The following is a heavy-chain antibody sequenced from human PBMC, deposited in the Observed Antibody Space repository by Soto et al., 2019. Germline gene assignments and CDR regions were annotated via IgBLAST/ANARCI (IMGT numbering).Heavy chain of an antibody. Sequence: SETLSLTCSVSSGSISSGGFYWTWIRQQPGKGLEWIGYIYYSGCTYYNPSLKSRVTISIDTSKNQFSLMLSSVTAAFTAVYDCAIRYDYIYQWGEGTLVTISS. D-gene: IGHD4-4*01. CDR1: SGSISSGGFY. CDR3: AIRYDYIYQ. CDR2: IYYSGCT. V-gene: IGHV4-31*03. J-gene: IGHJ4*02.